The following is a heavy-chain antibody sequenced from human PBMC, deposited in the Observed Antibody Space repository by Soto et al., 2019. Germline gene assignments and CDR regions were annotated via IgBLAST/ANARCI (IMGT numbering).Heavy chain of an antibody. Sequence: SETLSLTCAVYGGSFSGYYWSWIRQPPGKGLEWIGEINHSGSTNYNPSLKSRVTISVDTSKNQFSLKLSSVTAADTAVYYCARGRRGYSYHKTFDYWGQGTLVTVSS. CDR2: INHSGST. CDR3: ARGRRGYSYHKTFDY. J-gene: IGHJ4*02. V-gene: IGHV4-34*01. CDR1: GGSFSGYY. D-gene: IGHD5-18*01.